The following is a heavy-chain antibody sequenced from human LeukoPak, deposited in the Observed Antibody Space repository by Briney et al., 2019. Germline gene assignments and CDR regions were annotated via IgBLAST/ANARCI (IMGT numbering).Heavy chain of an antibody. CDR1: GFTFSSYG. V-gene: IGHV3-30*03. D-gene: IGHD5-18*01. J-gene: IGHJ4*02. Sequence: GGSLRLSCAASGFTFSSYGMHWVRQAPGKGLEWVALISYDGSDKYYADSVKGRFTMSRDNSKNTLYLQMNSLRAEDTAVYYCASLSYGRGEFFDYWGQGTLVTVPS. CDR3: ASLSYGRGEFFDY. CDR2: ISYDGSDK.